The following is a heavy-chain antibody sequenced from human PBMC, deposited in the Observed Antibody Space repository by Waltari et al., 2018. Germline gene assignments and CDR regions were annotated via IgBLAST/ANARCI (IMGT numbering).Heavy chain of an antibody. D-gene: IGHD3-3*01. V-gene: IGHV7-4-1*02. CDR3: ARGFWSGYYLYYYYMDV. Sequence: QVQLVQSGSELKKPGASVKVSCKASGYTFTSYAMNWVRQAPGQGLEWMGWINPNPGNPTYAQGFKGRFVFSLDTSVSTAYLQISSLKAEDTAVYYCARGFWSGYYLYYYYMDVWGKGTTVTVSS. CDR2: INPNPGNP. J-gene: IGHJ6*03. CDR1: GYTFTSYA.